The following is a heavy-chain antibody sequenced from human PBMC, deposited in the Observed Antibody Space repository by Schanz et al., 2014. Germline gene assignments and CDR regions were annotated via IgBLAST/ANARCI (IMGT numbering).Heavy chain of an antibody. V-gene: IGHV3-66*01. CDR2: IYASGAT. D-gene: IGHD3-22*01. CDR3: ARVHHYDPSGWGYFDY. J-gene: IGHJ4*02. Sequence: EVQLVESGGGFVQPGGSLRLSCAVSGFTVSSNHMSWVRQAPGKGLEWVSTIYASGATYYADSVKRRFTISRDISKNTLHLQVTSLRAEDTAVYYCARVHHYDPSGWGYFDYWGQGTLVTVSS. CDR1: GFTVSSNH.